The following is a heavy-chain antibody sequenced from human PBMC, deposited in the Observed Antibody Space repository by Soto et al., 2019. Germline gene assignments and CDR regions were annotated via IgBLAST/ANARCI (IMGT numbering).Heavy chain of an antibody. Sequence: SETLSLTCTVSGGSISGYFWSWVRQPAGKGLEWIGRFFPSGSTNYNPSLSSRVTMSVDTSKSLFSLRLSSVTAADTAVYYCARDLWPGIAAVGTFDYWGQGIQVT. CDR2: FFPSGST. J-gene: IGHJ4*02. CDR1: GGSISGYF. D-gene: IGHD6-13*01. V-gene: IGHV4-4*07. CDR3: ARDLWPGIAAVGTFDY.